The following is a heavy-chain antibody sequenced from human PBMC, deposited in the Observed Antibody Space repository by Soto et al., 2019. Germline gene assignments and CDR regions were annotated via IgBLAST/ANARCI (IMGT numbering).Heavy chain of an antibody. CDR3: ARLDGYNSFDY. J-gene: IGHJ4*02. D-gene: IGHD5-12*01. V-gene: IGHV4-30-2*01. CDR2: IFQSGST. Sequence: SETLSLTCAVSGDSISSGGYYWSWIRQPPGKGLEWIGYIFQSGSTSYNPSLKSRVTISVDRSKNQFSLKLNSVTAAETAVYYCARLDGYNSFDYWGQGILVPVSS. CDR1: GDSISSGGYY.